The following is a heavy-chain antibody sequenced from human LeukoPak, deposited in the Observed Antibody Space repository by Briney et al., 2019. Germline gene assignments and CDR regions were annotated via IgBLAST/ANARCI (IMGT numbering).Heavy chain of an antibody. V-gene: IGHV3-30*02. CDR2: IRYDGSHK. CDR1: GFSFSSYG. Sequence: GGSLRLSCAASGFSFSSYGMHWVRQAPGKGLEWVAFIRYDGSHKYYADSVKGRFTISRDNSKNTLYLQMNSLKTEDTAVYYCTTDPNIVVVTAIWYYYYYMDVWGKGTTVTISS. D-gene: IGHD2-21*02. CDR3: TTDPNIVVVTAIWYYYYYMDV. J-gene: IGHJ6*03.